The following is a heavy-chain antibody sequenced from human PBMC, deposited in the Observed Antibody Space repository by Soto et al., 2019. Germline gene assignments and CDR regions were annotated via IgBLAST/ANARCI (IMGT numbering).Heavy chain of an antibody. Sequence: TSETLSLTCAVYGGSFSGYYWSWIRQPPGKGLEWIGEINHSGSTNYNPSLKSRVTISVDTSKNQFSLKLSSVTAADTAVYYCARVRDGDYFDYWGQGTLVTVSS. J-gene: IGHJ4*02. CDR2: INHSGST. CDR1: GGSFSGYY. D-gene: IGHD4-17*01. V-gene: IGHV4-34*01. CDR3: ARVRDGDYFDY.